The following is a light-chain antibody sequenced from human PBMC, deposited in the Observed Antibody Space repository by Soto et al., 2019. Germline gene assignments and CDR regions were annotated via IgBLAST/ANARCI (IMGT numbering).Light chain of an antibody. Sequence: QSVLTQPPSVSAAPGQKVTISCSGRNSRIGNSYVAWYHHLPGTTPKLLIYDNDKRPSGIPDRFSGSKSGTSATLAITDLQTGDEADYYCGSWDSSLNGVLFGGGTKLTVL. CDR2: DND. CDR3: GSWDSSLNGVL. V-gene: IGLV1-51*01. J-gene: IGLJ2*01. CDR1: NSRIGNSY.